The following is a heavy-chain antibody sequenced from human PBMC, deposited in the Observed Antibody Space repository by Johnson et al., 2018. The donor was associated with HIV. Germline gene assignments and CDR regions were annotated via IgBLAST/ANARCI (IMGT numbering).Heavy chain of an antibody. CDR2: INSGGDT. V-gene: IGHV3-66*02. J-gene: IGHJ3*02. Sequence: VQLVESGGGLVQPGGSLRLSCAASGFTVSSNYMSWVRQGPGKGLEWVSVINSGGDTYSAGSVKGRFTISRDNSKNTLYLQMNNLRLGDTAVYYCARSVHDYSDYLWGRDAFDIWGQGTMVIVSS. CDR1: GFTVSSNY. D-gene: IGHD4-11*01. CDR3: ARSVHDYSDYLWGRDAFDI.